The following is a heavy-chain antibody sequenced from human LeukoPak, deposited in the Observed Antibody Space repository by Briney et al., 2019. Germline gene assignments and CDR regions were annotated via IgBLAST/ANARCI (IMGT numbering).Heavy chain of an antibody. Sequence: PGGSLRLSCAGAGFTLSTYSMSWVRQAPGKGLEWVSFISTTSSTTYYADSLKGRFTISRDNAKNSLYLQMNSLRAEDTAVYYCAKDQYRDYFRGADYWGQGTLVTVSS. D-gene: IGHD2/OR15-2a*01. CDR3: AKDQYRDYFRGADY. V-gene: IGHV3-48*04. J-gene: IGHJ4*02. CDR1: GFTLSTYS. CDR2: ISTTSSTT.